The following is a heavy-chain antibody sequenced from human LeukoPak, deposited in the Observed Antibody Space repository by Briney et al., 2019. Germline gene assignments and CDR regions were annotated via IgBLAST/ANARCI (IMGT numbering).Heavy chain of an antibody. J-gene: IGHJ4*02. CDR1: GFTFSLYA. CDR2: INSDGSYI. CDR3: VREDTPATANY. D-gene: IGHD2-21*02. Sequence: GGSLRLSCAASGFTFSLYAMHWVRQASGKGLEYVSAINSDGSYIYYADSVKGRFTISRDNSKDTLFLQMHSLRPGDTAVYYCVREDTPATANYWGQGTLVTISS. V-gene: IGHV3-64*04.